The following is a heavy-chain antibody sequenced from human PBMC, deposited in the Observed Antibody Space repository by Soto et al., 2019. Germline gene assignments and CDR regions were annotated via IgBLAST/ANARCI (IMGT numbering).Heavy chain of an antibody. CDR2: IIPIFGTA. J-gene: IGHJ4*02. CDR3: XXXXXXXXXXXFDY. CDR1: GGTFSSYA. V-gene: IGHV1-69*12. Sequence: QVQLVQSGAEVKKPGSSVKVSCKASGGTFSSYAISWVRQAPGQGLEWMGGIIPIFGTANYAQKFQGRVTITGDESTSTAYMELSSLRSEDTAXXXXXXXXXXXXXXXFDYWGQGTLVTVSS.